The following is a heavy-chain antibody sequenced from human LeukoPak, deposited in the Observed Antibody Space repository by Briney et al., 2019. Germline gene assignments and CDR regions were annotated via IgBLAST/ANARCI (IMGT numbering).Heavy chain of an antibody. Sequence: GESLKISCKGSGYSFTSYWIGWVRQMPGKGLEWMGIIYPGDSDTRYSPSFQGQVTISADKSISTAYLQWSSLKASDTAMYYCARLAYYYGSGTFYYMDVWGKGTTATVSS. V-gene: IGHV5-51*01. CDR3: ARLAYYYGSGTFYYMDV. D-gene: IGHD3-10*01. CDR1: GYSFTSYW. J-gene: IGHJ6*03. CDR2: IYPGDSDT.